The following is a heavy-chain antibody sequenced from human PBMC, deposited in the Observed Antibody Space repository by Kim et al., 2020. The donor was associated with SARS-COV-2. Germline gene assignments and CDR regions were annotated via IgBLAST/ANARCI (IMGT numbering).Heavy chain of an antibody. J-gene: IGHJ3*02. Sequence: YSPSFQGQVTISADKSISTAYLQWSSLKASDTAMYYCATPLAYEGRAFDIWGQGTMVTVSS. D-gene: IGHD3-10*01. V-gene: IGHV5-51*01. CDR3: ATPLAYEGRAFDI.